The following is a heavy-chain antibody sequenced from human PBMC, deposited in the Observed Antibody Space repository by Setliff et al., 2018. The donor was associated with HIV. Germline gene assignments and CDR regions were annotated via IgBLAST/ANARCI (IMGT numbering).Heavy chain of an antibody. J-gene: IGHJ4*02. Sequence: PSETLSLTCTVPGGSMSSSGPGYYWGWVRQTPGGGLEWIGSVYASGVTKHNPSLKSRVIISVDTSRSQFSLTLKSVTAADSAIYYCVTGPGGPVGRDPPNGYWGQGILVTVSS. CDR3: VTGPGGPVGRDPPNGY. CDR2: VYASGVT. D-gene: IGHD3-16*01. CDR1: GGSMSSSGPGYY. V-gene: IGHV4-39*01.